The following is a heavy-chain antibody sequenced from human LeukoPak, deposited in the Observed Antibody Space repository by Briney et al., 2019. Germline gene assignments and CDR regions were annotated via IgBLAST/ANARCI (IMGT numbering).Heavy chain of an antibody. CDR3: ARGSPLKYCSGGSCLLY. J-gene: IGHJ4*02. CDR1: GGSIDSYY. CDR2: VYYSDTT. D-gene: IGHD2-15*01. Sequence: SETLSLTCTVSGGSIDSYYWSWIRQPPGKGLEWIGYVYYSDTTNYNPSLKSRVTISIDTSKNQFSLKLNSATAADTAVYYCARGSPLKYCSGGSCLLYWGQGTLVTVSS. V-gene: IGHV4-59*08.